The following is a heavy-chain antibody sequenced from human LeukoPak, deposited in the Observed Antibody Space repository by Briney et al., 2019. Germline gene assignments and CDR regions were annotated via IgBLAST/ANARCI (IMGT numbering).Heavy chain of an antibody. Sequence: GGSLRLSCAASGFTVSSNYMSWVRQAPGKGLEWVSVIYSGGSTYYADSVKGRFTISRDNGKNSLYLQMSSLRAEDTAVYYCARDKRISGTFDCWGQGTLVTVSS. CDR1: GFTVSSNY. CDR2: IYSGGST. D-gene: IGHD1-20*01. J-gene: IGHJ4*02. V-gene: IGHV3-66*01. CDR3: ARDKRISGTFDC.